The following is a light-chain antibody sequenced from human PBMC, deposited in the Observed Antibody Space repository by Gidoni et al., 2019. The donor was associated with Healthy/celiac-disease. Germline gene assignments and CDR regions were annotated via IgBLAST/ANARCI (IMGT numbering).Light chain of an antibody. CDR2: AAS. CDR1: QSISSY. J-gene: IGKJ1*01. CDR3: QQSYSTPRT. Sequence: DIQMTQSPSSLSASVGDRVTITCRASQSISSYLNWYQQKPGEAPKLLIYAASSLQSGVPSRFSCSGSGTDFTLTISSLQPEDFATYYCQQSYSTPRTFGQXTKVEIK. V-gene: IGKV1-39*01.